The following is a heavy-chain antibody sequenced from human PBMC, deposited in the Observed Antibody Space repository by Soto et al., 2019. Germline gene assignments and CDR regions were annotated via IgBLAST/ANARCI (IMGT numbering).Heavy chain of an antibody. Sequence: GGSLRLSCSVFGFAFSNYAMHWVRQAPGKGLQYVSSISSNEGSTYYADSVKGRFTISRDNSKNTLYLQMSSLRLEDTAVYYCVKDRYVDYWGQGSLVTVPQ. J-gene: IGHJ4*02. CDR3: VKDRYVDY. CDR2: ISSNEGST. CDR1: GFAFSNYA. V-gene: IGHV3-64D*06.